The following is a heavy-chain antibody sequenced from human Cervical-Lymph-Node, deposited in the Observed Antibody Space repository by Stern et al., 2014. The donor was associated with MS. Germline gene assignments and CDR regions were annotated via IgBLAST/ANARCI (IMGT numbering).Heavy chain of an antibody. CDR2: IFYSGST. CDR3: ASAMPGDAFDI. Sequence: QVQLQESGPGLVKPSETLSLTCNVSGGSISSYYWNWIRQPPGKGLEWIGSIFYSGSTNYNPSLKSRVTISVDTSKNQFSLILSSVTAADTAVYYCASAMPGDAFDIWGQGTMVTVSS. CDR1: GGSISSYY. D-gene: IGHD2-2*01. J-gene: IGHJ3*02. V-gene: IGHV4-59*01.